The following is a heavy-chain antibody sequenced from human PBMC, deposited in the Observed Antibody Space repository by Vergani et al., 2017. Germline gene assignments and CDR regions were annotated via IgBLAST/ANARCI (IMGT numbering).Heavy chain of an antibody. V-gene: IGHV1-2*02. J-gene: IGHJ3*02. CDR2: INPNSGGT. D-gene: IGHD3-22*01. CDR3: ALPYYYDSSGYYLDAFDI. Sequence: QVQLVQSGAEVKKPGASVKVSCKASGYTFTGYYMHWVRQAPGQGLEWMGWINPNSGGTHYAQKFQGRVTMTRDTSISTAYMELGRLRSDDTAVYYCALPYYYDSSGYYLDAFDIWGQGTMVTVSS. CDR1: GYTFTGYY.